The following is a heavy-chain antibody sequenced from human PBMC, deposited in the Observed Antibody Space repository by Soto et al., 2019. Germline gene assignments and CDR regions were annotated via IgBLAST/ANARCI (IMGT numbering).Heavy chain of an antibody. V-gene: IGHV1-2*02. Sequence: GASVKVSCKASGYAITAYYIHWVRQAPGQGLEWMGWVDPRTGGAIYAQKFQDRVTMTRDTSISTVYMDLSGLRSDDTALYYCARDDYGICPYWGQGTLVTVSS. CDR1: GYAITAYY. J-gene: IGHJ4*02. CDR2: VDPRTGGA. D-gene: IGHD3-10*01. CDR3: ARDDYGICPY.